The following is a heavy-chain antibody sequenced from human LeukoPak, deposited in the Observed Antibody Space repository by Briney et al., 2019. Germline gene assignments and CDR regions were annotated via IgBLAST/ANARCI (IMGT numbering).Heavy chain of an antibody. V-gene: IGHV3-15*01. CDR2: IKSKTDGGTT. D-gene: IGHD3-22*01. CDR1: GFTFSNAW. CDR3: TTDNYYDSSGYRRDY. Sequence: GGSLRLSCAASGFTFSNAWMSLVRQAPGKGLKWVGRIKSKTDGGTTDYAAPVKGRFTISRDDSKNTLYLQMNSLKTEDTAVYYCTTDNYYDSSGYRRDYWGQGTLVTVSS. J-gene: IGHJ4*02.